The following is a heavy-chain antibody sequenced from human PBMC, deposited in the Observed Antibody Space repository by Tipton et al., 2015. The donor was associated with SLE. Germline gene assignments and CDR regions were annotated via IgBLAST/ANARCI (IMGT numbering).Heavy chain of an antibody. CDR2: VSGSGST. CDR1: GFTFSSYA. CDR3: ARGVFDY. Sequence: AAFGFTFSSYAMSWVRQTPGKGLEWVSVVSGSGSTYYADSVKGRFTISRDNSKNTLYLQMNSLRAEDTAVYYCARGVFDYWGQGTLVTVSS. J-gene: IGHJ4*02. V-gene: IGHV3-23*01.